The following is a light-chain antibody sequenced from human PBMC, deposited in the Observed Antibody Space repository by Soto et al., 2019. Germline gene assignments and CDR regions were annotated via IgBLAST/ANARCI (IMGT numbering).Light chain of an antibody. CDR2: DVS. CDR1: XSDXGGYNY. Sequence: QSALTQPRSVAGSRGQSVTISCTGTXSDXGGYNYVSWYQQHPGKAPKLIIYDVSERPSGVPDRFSCSKSGNTASLTISGLQAEDEADYCCCSYAGSYSYVVFGGGTKLTVL. V-gene: IGLV2-11*01. J-gene: IGLJ2*01. CDR3: CSYAGSYSYVV.